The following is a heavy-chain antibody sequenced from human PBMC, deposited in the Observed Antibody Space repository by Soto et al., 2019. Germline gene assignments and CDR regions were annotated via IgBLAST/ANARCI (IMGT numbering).Heavy chain of an antibody. CDR1: GGSLSGYY. V-gene: IGHV4-34*01. CDR3: ARFYYDSSGYLPSPYYYYYGMDV. D-gene: IGHD3-22*01. CDR2: INHSGST. J-gene: IGHJ6*02. Sequence: SETLSLTCGGYGGSLSGYYWSWIRQPPGEGLEWIGEINHSGSTNYNPSLKSRVTISVDTSKNQFSLKLSSVTAADTAVYYCARFYYDSSGYLPSPYYYYYGMDVWGQGTTVT.